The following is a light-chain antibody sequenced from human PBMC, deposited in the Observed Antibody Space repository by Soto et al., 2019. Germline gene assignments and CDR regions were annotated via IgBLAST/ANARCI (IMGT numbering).Light chain of an antibody. CDR3: QQYGRSPGT. V-gene: IGKV3-20*01. J-gene: IGKJ1*01. Sequence: DIELTQSPGTLSLSLGDRATLSCRASQSVSSSYLAWYQQKPGQAPGLLIYSASSMATGIPYRFSGSGSGTDFTLTISRLEPEDFAVYYCQQYGRSPGTFGQGTKVDIK. CDR2: SAS. CDR1: QSVSSSY.